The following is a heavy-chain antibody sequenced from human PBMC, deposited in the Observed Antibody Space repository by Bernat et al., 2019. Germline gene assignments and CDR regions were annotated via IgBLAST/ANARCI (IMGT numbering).Heavy chain of an antibody. Sequence: QVQLQESGPGLVKPSQTLSLTCTVSGGSISSAAYYWSWIRQHPGKGLEWIAYICYSGTTYYNPSLESRVSISVDTSKNQFSLKLSSVTAADTAVYYCARNTIFGVVIDYWYFDLWGRGTLVTVSS. CDR1: GGSISSAAYY. CDR3: ARNTIFGVVIDYWYFDL. D-gene: IGHD3-3*01. V-gene: IGHV4-31*03. J-gene: IGHJ2*01. CDR2: ICYSGTT.